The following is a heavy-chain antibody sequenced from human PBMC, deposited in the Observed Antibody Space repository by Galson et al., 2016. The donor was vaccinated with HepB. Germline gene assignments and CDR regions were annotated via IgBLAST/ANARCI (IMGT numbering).Heavy chain of an antibody. Sequence: SLRLSCAVSGFTFRSYGMQWVRQAPGKGLEWVAVIWNDGSERHYGDSVKGRFTISRDDSKNMVYLQMNSLRVEDTAVYYCHVWFGESRYGVDVWGQGTTVTVSS. D-gene: IGHD3-10*01. CDR3: HVWFGESRYGVDV. V-gene: IGHV3-33*03. J-gene: IGHJ6*02. CDR2: IWNDGSER. CDR1: GFTFRSYG.